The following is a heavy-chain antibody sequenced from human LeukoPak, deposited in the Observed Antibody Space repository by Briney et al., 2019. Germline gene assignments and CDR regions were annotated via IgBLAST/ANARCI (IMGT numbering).Heavy chain of an antibody. CDR1: GGSIGSHY. Sequence: SETLSLTCTVSGGSIGSHYWNWIRQSPGKRLEWIAYIYYSGSTNNNPSLKNRVTISVDTSKNQFSLKLSALTAADTAVYYCARGRTYYDSDYWGPGTLVTVS. CDR2: IYYSGST. J-gene: IGHJ4*02. D-gene: IGHD3-10*01. V-gene: IGHV4-59*11. CDR3: ARGRTYYDSDY.